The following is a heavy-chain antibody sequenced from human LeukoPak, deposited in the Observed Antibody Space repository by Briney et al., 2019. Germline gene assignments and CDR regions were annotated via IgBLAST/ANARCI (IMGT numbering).Heavy chain of an antibody. CDR1: GGTFSSYA. V-gene: IGHV1-18*01. CDR2: ISAYNGNT. CDR3: ARERLPPLYGMDV. Sequence: ASVKVSCKASGGTFSSYAISWVRQAPGQGLEWMGWISAYNGNTNYAQKLQGRVTMTTDTSTSTAYMELRSLRSDDTAVYYCARERLPPLYGMDVWGQGTTVTVSS. J-gene: IGHJ6*02. D-gene: IGHD4-11*01.